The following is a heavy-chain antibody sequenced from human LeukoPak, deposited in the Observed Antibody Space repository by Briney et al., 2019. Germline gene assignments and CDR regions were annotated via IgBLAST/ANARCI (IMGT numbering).Heavy chain of an antibody. CDR3: ARDKHCTGRDCYGGSKFDY. CDR1: GFTFSSYE. V-gene: IGHV3-48*03. Sequence: GGSLRLSCAASGFTFSSYEMNWVRQAPGKGLEWVSYISSSGSTIYYADSVKGRFTISRDSAQNSVDLQMNSLRAEDTAVYYCARDKHCTGRDCYGGSKFDYWAREPWSPSPQ. D-gene: IGHD2-8*02. J-gene: IGHJ4*02. CDR2: ISSSGSTI.